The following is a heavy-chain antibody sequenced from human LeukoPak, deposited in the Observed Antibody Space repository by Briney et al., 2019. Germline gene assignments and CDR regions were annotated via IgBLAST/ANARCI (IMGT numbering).Heavy chain of an antibody. J-gene: IGHJ5*02. D-gene: IGHD3-10*01. Sequence: SETLSLTCTVSGGSVSSGSYYWSWIRQPPRKGLEWIGYIYYSGSTNYNPSLKSRVTISVDTSKNQFSLKLSSVTAADTAVYYCARATGGIFYYGSDLGWFDPWGQGTLVTVSS. V-gene: IGHV4-61*01. CDR3: ARATGGIFYYGSDLGWFDP. CDR2: IYYSGST. CDR1: GGSVSSGSYY.